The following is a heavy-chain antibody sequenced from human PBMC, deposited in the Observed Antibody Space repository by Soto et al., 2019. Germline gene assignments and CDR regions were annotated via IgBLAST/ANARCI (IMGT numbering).Heavy chain of an antibody. V-gene: IGHV3-7*01. J-gene: IGHJ6*02. CDR1: GFTFSSYW. Sequence: GGSLRLSCAASGFTFSSYWMSWVRQAPGKGLEWVANIKQDGSEKYYVDSVKGRFTISRDNAKNSLYLQMNSLRAEDTAVYYCARVGDRITFGGVIVIPWRLGVMDVWGQGSTSPLSS. CDR2: IKQDGSEK. CDR3: ARVGDRITFGGVIVIPWRLGVMDV. D-gene: IGHD3-16*02.